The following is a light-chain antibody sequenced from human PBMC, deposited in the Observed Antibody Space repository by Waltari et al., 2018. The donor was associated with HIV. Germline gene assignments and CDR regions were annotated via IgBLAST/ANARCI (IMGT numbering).Light chain of an antibody. J-gene: IGLJ2*01. CDR3: SSYAGSSTFVI. CDR1: SSDVGSYKH. Sequence: QSALTQPASVSGSPGQSITISCTGSSSDVGSYKHVSWYQQHPGKAPRLIIYEVSKRPSGVSNRYSASKSCKPASLTVSGLRAEDEADYYCSSYAGSSTFVIFGGGTKLTVL. V-gene: IGLV2-23*02. CDR2: EVS.